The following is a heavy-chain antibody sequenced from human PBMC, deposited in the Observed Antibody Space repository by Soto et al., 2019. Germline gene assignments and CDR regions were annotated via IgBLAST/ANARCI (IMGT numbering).Heavy chain of an antibody. Sequence: SETLSLTCAVYGGSFSGYYWSWIRQPPGKGLEWIGEINHSGSTNYNPSLKSRVTISVDTSKNQFSLKLSSVTAADTAVYYCARGPSSSWGYYYYGMDVWGQGTTVTVSS. CDR1: GGSFSGYY. D-gene: IGHD6-13*01. V-gene: IGHV4-34*01. CDR3: ARGPSSSWGYYYYGMDV. CDR2: INHSGST. J-gene: IGHJ6*02.